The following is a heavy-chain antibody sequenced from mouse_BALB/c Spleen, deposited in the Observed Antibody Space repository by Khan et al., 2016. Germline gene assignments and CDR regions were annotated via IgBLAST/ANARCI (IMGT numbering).Heavy chain of an antibody. CDR3: ERYGTGTWFAY. CDR2: INTNTGEP. J-gene: IGHJ3*01. CDR1: GYTFTNYG. D-gene: IGHD2-1*01. V-gene: IGHV9-3*02. Sequence: QIQLVQSGHELKKPGETVKISCKASGYTFTNYGMTWVKQAPGKGLKWMGWINTNTGEPTYAEDFKGRFAFSLETSANTAYLQINNLKNEDTATYFCERYGTGTWFAYWGQGTLVTVSA.